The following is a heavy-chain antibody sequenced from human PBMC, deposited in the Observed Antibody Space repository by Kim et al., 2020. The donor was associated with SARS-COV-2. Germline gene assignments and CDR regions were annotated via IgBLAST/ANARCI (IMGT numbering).Heavy chain of an antibody. V-gene: IGHV3-23*01. J-gene: IGHJ6*02. CDR1: GFTFSNYG. CDR3: VRSNCMDV. D-gene: IGHD1-1*01. CDR2: VDPGGGST. Sequence: GGSLRLSCAAAGFTFSNYGMNWVRQAPGKGLEWVSTVDPGGGSTYYADSVRGRFTVSRDNSKNTLFLQMNSLRADDTAIFYWVRSNCMDVWGEGTKVSVS.